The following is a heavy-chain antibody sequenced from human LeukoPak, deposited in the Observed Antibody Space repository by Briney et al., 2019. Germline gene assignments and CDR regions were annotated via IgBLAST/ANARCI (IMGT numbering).Heavy chain of an antibody. D-gene: IGHD2-2*01. J-gene: IGHJ6*02. CDR1: GFTFSSYA. V-gene: IGHV3-23*01. CDR2: ISGSGGST. Sequence: GGSLRLSCAASGFTFSSYAMSWVRQAPGKGLEWVSAISGSGGSTYYADSVKGRLTISRDNSKNTLYLQMNSLRAEDTAVYYCAKAIVPAYYYYGMDVWGQGTTVTVSS. CDR3: AKAIVPAYYYYGMDV.